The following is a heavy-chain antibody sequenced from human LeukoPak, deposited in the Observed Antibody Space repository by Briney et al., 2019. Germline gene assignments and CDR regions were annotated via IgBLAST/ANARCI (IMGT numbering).Heavy chain of an antibody. CDR3: ARDRDMITFGGVAYPFGY. Sequence: GASVKVSCKASGYTFSNHGFTWVRQAPGQGLEWMGWISGNNGNTYIAQKFQGRVTMTTDTATSTAQMELRSLRSDDTAVYYCARDRDMITFGGVAYPFGYWGQGTLVTVSS. V-gene: IGHV1-18*01. D-gene: IGHD3-16*01. CDR1: GYTFSNHG. J-gene: IGHJ4*02. CDR2: ISGNNGNT.